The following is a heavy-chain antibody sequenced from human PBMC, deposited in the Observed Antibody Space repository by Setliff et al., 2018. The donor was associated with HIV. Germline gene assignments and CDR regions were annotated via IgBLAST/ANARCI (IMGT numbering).Heavy chain of an antibody. CDR2: THHSGST. CDR1: GGSISNYY. J-gene: IGHJ6*03. Sequence: SETLSLTCIVSGGSISNYYWGWIRQSPGKGLEWIGFTHHSGSTNYNPSLESRVTISLDTANNHFSLNLRSVTAADTAVYYCSRQQLDGFRYKYYYMDVWGKGTTVTV. D-gene: IGHD6-13*01. CDR3: SRQQLDGFRYKYYYMDV. V-gene: IGHV4-59*01.